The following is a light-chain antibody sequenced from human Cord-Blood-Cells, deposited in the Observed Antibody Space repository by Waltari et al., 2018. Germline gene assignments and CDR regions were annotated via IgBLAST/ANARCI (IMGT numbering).Light chain of an antibody. Sequence: FMLTQPHSVSESPGKTVTLSCTRSSGSIASHYVQCYQQLPGSSPTTVIYVDNQSPSGVPDRFSGSIDSSSNSASLTISGLKTEDEADYYCQSYDSSNWVFGGGTKLTVL. CDR2: VDN. V-gene: IGLV6-57*01. CDR1: SGSIASHY. CDR3: QSYDSSNWV. J-gene: IGLJ3*02.